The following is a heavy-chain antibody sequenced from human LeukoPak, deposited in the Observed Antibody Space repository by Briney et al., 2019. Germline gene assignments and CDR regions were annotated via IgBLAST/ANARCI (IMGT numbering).Heavy chain of an antibody. Sequence: GGSLRLSCAASGFTVSSNYMSWVRQAPGKGLEWVSVIYSGGSTYYADSVKGRFTISRDNSKNTLYLQMNSLRAEDTAVYYCARDGVVRGVHDAFDIWGQGTMVTVSS. J-gene: IGHJ3*02. D-gene: IGHD3-10*01. CDR3: ARDGVVRGVHDAFDI. V-gene: IGHV3-53*01. CDR1: GFTVSSNY. CDR2: IYSGGST.